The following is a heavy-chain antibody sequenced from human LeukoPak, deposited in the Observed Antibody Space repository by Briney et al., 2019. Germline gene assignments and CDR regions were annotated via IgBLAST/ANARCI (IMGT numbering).Heavy chain of an antibody. Sequence: GGSLRLSCAASGFSVSFNYVSWVRQAPGKGLEWVSVIYSGGSTYYADSVKGRFTISRDNSKNTLYLQMNSLRAEDTAVYYCARDSQFWSGYYYYYMDVWGKGTTVTVSS. CDR2: IYSGGST. D-gene: IGHD3-3*01. CDR3: ARDSQFWSGYYYYYMDV. V-gene: IGHV3-66*02. J-gene: IGHJ6*03. CDR1: GFSVSFNY.